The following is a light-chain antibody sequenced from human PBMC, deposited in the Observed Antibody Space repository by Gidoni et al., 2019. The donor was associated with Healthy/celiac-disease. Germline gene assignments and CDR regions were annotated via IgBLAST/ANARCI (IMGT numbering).Light chain of an antibody. Sequence: EIVWTQSPATLSLSPGERATLSCRASQSVRSYLAWYQQEPGQAPRLLIYDASNRATGIPAMFSGSGSGTDFTLTISSLEPEDFAVYYCQQRINWPTFRQGPTLEIQ. CDR1: QSVRSY. V-gene: IGKV3-11*01. CDR3: QQRINWPT. CDR2: DAS. J-gene: IGKJ2*01.